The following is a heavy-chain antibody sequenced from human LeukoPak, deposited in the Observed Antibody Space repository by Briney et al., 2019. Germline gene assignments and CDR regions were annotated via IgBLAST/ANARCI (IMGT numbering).Heavy chain of an antibody. D-gene: IGHD3-22*01. Sequence: SETLSLTSTVSGGSISSYYWSWIRQPAGKGLEWIGRIYTSGSTNYNPSLKSRVTMSVDTSKNQFSLKLSSVTAADTAVYYCARESYDSSGYYRDYWGQGTLVTVSS. V-gene: IGHV4-4*07. CDR3: ARESYDSSGYYRDY. CDR1: GGSISSYY. J-gene: IGHJ4*02. CDR2: IYTSGST.